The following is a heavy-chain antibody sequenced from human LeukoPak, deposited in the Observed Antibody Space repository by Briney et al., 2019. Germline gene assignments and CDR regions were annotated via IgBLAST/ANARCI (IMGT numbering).Heavy chain of an antibody. V-gene: IGHV3-48*04. CDR3: ASGSYGWFDP. J-gene: IGHJ5*02. D-gene: IGHD4-17*01. Sequence: SRSPACTASEVSCVRNRISSGCQAQQKKQEWVSYISSSSSTLYYADSVKGRFTISRDNVKNLLYLQMISLRAEDTAVYYCASGSYGWFDPWGQGTLVTVS. CDR1: EVSCVRNR. CDR2: ISSSSSTL.